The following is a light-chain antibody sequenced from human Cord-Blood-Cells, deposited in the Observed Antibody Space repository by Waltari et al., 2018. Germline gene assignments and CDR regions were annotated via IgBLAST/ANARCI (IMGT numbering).Light chain of an antibody. Sequence: IQMTQSPSSLSESVGDRVTITCRASQSISNYLAWDQQKPGKVPKLLIYAASTLQAGVPPRVSGSGSGTDFTLTISSLQPEDVATYYCQKYNRAPPFTFGSG. V-gene: IGKV1-27*01. CDR2: AAS. CDR1: QSISNY. CDR3: QKYNRAPPFT. J-gene: IGKJ3*01.